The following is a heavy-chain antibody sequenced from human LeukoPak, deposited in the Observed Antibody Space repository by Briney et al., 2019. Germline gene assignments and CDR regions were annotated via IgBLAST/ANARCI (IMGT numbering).Heavy chain of an antibody. CDR2: IYYSGST. V-gene: IGHV4-39*02. CDR1: GGSISSYY. J-gene: IGHJ4*02. Sequence: SETLSLTCTVPGGSISSYYWGWIRQPPGKGLEWIGSIYYSGSTYYNPSLKSRVTMSVDTSKNHFSVKLSSVTAADTAVYYCARESEFDATGYLYWGQGILVTVSS. CDR3: ARESEFDATGYLY. D-gene: IGHD3-9*01.